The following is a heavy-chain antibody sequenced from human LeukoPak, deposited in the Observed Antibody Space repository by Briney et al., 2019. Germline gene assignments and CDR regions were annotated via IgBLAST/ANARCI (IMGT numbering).Heavy chain of an antibody. CDR2: INHSGST. D-gene: IGHD4-17*01. CDR1: GGSFSGYY. Sequence: SETLSLTCAVYGGSFSGYYWSWTRQPPGKGLEWIGEINHSGSTNYNPSLKSRVTISVDTSKNQFSLKLSSVTAADTAVYHCARVPAVTTRLGYYYYYYMDVWGKGTTVTVSS. CDR3: ARVPAVTTRLGYYYYYYMDV. J-gene: IGHJ6*03. V-gene: IGHV4-34*01.